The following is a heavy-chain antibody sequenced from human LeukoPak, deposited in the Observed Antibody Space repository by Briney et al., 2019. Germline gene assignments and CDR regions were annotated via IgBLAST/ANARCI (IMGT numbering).Heavy chain of an antibody. V-gene: IGHV3-48*04. D-gene: IGHD2-15*01. Sequence: GGSLRLSCAASGFTFSSYAMSWVRQAPGKGLEWVSYISSSGSTIYYADSVKGRFTISRDNAKNSLYLQMNSLRAEDTAVYYCARIGYCSGGSCFLPIDYWGQGTLVTVSS. J-gene: IGHJ4*02. CDR3: ARIGYCSGGSCFLPIDY. CDR2: ISSSGSTI. CDR1: GFTFSSYA.